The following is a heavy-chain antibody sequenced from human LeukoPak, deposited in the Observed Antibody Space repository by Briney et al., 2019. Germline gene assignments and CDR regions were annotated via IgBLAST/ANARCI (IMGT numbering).Heavy chain of an antibody. J-gene: IGHJ6*02. CDR3: AREDPQTTVPEGLDV. V-gene: IGHV4-59*01. D-gene: IGHD4-17*01. Sequence: SETLSLTRTVSGGSISTYYWSWIRQSPWKGLEWIGYIYYSGTTNYNPSLKSRVTISVDTPNNQFSLKLNSVTAADTAVYYCAREDPQTTVPEGLDVWGQGTTVTVSS. CDR1: GGSISTYY. CDR2: IYYSGTT.